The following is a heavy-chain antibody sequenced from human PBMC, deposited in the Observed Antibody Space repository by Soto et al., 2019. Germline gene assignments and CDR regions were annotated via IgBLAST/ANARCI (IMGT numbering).Heavy chain of an antibody. D-gene: IGHD3-22*01. CDR2: IYQSGIT. V-gene: IGHV4-4*02. J-gene: IGHJ6*02. CDR3: ARGFSFSDSPGDDRIYFYYGLDV. CDR1: GASFTTGHW. Sequence: QVQLQEAGPGLVKASGTLSLTCAVSGASFTTGHWWTWVRQSPGKGLEWIGEIYQSGITNYNPSLSSRLTISMDKSKHQFSLKLTSVTAADTALYYCARGFSFSDSPGDDRIYFYYGLDVWGQGTTVTISS.